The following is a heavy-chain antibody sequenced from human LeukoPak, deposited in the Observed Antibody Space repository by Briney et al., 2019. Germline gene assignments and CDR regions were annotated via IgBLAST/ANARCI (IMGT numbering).Heavy chain of an antibody. CDR1: GHTFTSYD. CDR2: MNPNSGNT. CDR3: ARGGWDSSGYYIVADY. V-gene: IGHV1-8*03. Sequence: ASVKVSCKASGHTFTSYDINWVRQATGQGLEWMGWMNPNSGNTGYAQKFQGRVTITRNASIRTAYMELSSLRSEDTAVYYCARGGWDSSGYYIVADYWGQGTLVTVSS. J-gene: IGHJ4*02. D-gene: IGHD3-22*01.